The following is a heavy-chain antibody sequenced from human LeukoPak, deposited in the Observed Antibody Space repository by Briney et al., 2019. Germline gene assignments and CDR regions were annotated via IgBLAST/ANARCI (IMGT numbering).Heavy chain of an antibody. Sequence: AGGSLRLSCAASGFTFSSYAMSWVRQPPRKGLEWVSAISGSGGSTYYADSVKGPFTISRDNSKNTLYLQMNSLRGEDTAVYYCASGYSSGWYPSASNPDYWGQGTLVTVSS. V-gene: IGHV3-23*01. CDR2: ISGSGGST. D-gene: IGHD6-19*01. CDR1: GFTFSSYA. J-gene: IGHJ4*02. CDR3: ASGYSSGWYPSASNPDY.